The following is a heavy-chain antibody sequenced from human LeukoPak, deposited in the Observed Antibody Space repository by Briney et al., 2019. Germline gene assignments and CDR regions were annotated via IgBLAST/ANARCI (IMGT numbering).Heavy chain of an antibody. Sequence: GGSLRLSCAASGFTFSSYGMLWVRQAPGKGLEWVAVIWYDGSNKYYADSVKGRFTISRDNSKNTLYLQMNSLRAEDTAVYYCARARSSSGNWFDPWGQGTLVTVSS. D-gene: IGHD6-6*01. J-gene: IGHJ5*02. V-gene: IGHV3-33*01. CDR2: IWYDGSNK. CDR1: GFTFSSYG. CDR3: ARARSSSGNWFDP.